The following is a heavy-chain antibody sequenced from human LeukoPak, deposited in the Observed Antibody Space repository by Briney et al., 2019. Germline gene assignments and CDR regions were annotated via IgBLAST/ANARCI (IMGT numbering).Heavy chain of an antibody. CDR2: ISWNSGSI. CDR1: GFTFSSYA. J-gene: IGHJ4*02. V-gene: IGHV3-9*01. Sequence: GGSLRLSCAASGFTFSSYAMSWVRQAPGKGLEWVSGISWNSGSIGYADSVKGRFTISRDNAKNSLYLQMNSLRAEDTALYYCAKGGNGYQKPFDYWGQGTLVTVSS. CDR3: AKGGNGYQKPFDY. D-gene: IGHD5-24*01.